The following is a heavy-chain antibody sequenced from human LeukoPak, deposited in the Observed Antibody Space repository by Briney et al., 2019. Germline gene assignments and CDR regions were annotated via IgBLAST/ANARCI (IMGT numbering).Heavy chain of an antibody. CDR2: IIPIFGTA. CDR3: ARDKARHDSSGYYSA. J-gene: IGHJ5*02. D-gene: IGHD3-22*01. V-gene: IGHV1-69*05. CDR1: GGTFSSYA. Sequence: SSVKVSCKASGGTFSSYAISWVRQAPGQGLEWMGGIIPIFGTANYAQKFHGRVTITTDESTSTAYMELSSLRAEDTAVYYCARDKARHDSSGYYSAWGQGTPVTVSS.